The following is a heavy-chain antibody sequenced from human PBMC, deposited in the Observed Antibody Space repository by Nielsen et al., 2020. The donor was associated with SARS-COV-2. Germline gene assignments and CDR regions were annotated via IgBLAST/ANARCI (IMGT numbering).Heavy chain of an antibody. CDR1: GGSISSYY. CDR3: ARHGGVETGDVRVGAPGYFDY. CDR2: IYYSGST. V-gene: IGHV4-59*08. Sequence: SETLSLTCTVSGGSISSYYWSWIRQPPGKGLEWIGYIYYSGSTNYNPSLKSRVTISVDTSKNQFSLKLSSVTAADTAVYYCARHGGVETGDVRVGAPGYFDYWGQGTLVTVSS. J-gene: IGHJ4*02. D-gene: IGHD3-10*02.